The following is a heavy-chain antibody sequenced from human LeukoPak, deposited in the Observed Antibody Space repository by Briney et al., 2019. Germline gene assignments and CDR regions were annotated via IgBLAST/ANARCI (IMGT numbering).Heavy chain of an antibody. Sequence: GGSLRLSWAASGFTLSSYGMSWVRQAPGKGLECVSGISNSGDSTHYADSVEARFTISRDNSKNTLYLQMNSLRVDDTAVYYCAKDGPPGDYWGQGTLVTVSS. J-gene: IGHJ4*02. CDR1: GFTLSSYG. D-gene: IGHD1-14*01. V-gene: IGHV3-23*01. CDR2: ISNSGDST. CDR3: AKDGPPGDY.